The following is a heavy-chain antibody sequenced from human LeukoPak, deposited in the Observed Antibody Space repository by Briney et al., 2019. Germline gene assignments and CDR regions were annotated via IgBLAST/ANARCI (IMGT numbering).Heavy chain of an antibody. V-gene: IGHV1-24*01. J-gene: IGHJ6*02. CDR2: FDPEDGET. D-gene: IGHD2-21*02. Sequence: ASVKVSCKVSGYTLTELSMHWVRQAPGKGLEWMGGFDPEDGETIYAQKFQGRVTMTEDTSTDTAYMELSSLRSEDTAVYYCATDSRQAYCGGDCYPYYYYGMDVWGQGTTVTVSS. CDR3: ATDSRQAYCGGDCYPYYYYGMDV. CDR1: GYTLTELS.